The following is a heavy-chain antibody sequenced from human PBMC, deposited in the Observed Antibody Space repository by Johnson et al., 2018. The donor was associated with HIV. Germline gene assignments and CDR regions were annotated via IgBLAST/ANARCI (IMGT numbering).Heavy chain of an antibody. CDR1: GFTFSSYA. J-gene: IGHJ3*02. V-gene: IGHV3-30-3*01. Sequence: QMQLVESGGGVVQPGRSLRLSCAASGFTFSSYAMHWVRQAPGKGLEWVAVISYDGSNKYYADSVKGRFTISRDNSKNTLYLQMNSLRAEDTAVYYCARCMIVVVITYHDAFDIWGQGTMVTVSS. D-gene: IGHD3-22*01. CDR3: ARCMIVVVITYHDAFDI. CDR2: ISYDGSNK.